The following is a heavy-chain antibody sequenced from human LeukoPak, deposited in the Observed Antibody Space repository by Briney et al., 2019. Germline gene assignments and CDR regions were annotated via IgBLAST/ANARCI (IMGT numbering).Heavy chain of an antibody. CDR3: ARASGYDWDYCYGMDV. J-gene: IGHJ6*02. CDR1: GFTFSSYS. D-gene: IGHD5-12*01. Sequence: GGSLRLSCAVSGFTFSSYSMNWVRQAPGKGLEWVSSISSSSSYIYYADSVKGRFTISRDNAKNSLYLQMNSLRAEDTAVYYCARASGYDWDYCYGMDVWGQGTTVTVSS. CDR2: ISSSSSYI. V-gene: IGHV3-21*01.